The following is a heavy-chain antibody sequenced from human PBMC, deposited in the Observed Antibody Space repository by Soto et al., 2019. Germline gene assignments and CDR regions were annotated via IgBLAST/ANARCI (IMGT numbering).Heavy chain of an antibody. CDR2: ISLDGSST. V-gene: IGHV3-30-3*01. CDR3: ARGDESSGHAGAFQH. J-gene: IGHJ1*01. CDR1: GFSFSSYV. Sequence: QVQLVDSGGGVVQPGRSLRLSCTVSGFSFSSYVMHWVRQAPGQGLEWVAGISLDGSSTHYAESLKGRFTISRSNSKDTMTVQMDRLTAHETAVYYCARGDESSGHAGAFQHLGQGTLVSVSS. D-gene: IGHD3-22*01.